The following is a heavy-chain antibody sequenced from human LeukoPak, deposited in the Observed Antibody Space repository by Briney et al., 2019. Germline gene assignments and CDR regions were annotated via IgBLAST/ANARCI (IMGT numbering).Heavy chain of an antibody. CDR2: IRYDGSNK. Sequence: PGGSLRLSCAASGFTFSSYGMHWVRQAPGKGLEWVAFIRYDGSNKYYADSVKGRFTISRDNSKNTLYLQMNSLKSEDTAVYYCITEPPMDFFVVVSAWGQGTLVTVS. D-gene: IGHD2-2*01. V-gene: IGHV3-30*02. CDR3: ITEPPMDFFVVVSA. J-gene: IGHJ5*02. CDR1: GFTFSSYG.